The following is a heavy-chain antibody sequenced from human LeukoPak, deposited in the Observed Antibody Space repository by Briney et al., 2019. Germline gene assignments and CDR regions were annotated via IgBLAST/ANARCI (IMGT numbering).Heavy chain of an antibody. J-gene: IGHJ6*02. CDR3: AGDQYGMDV. CDR2: IYYTGTT. V-gene: IGHV4-59*08. Sequence: TETLSLTCTVSGGSISDYYWNWIRQPPGKGLEWIGYIYYTGTTNYNPSLKSRVSISVDTSKKQFSLKLSSLTAADTAVYYYAGDQYGMDVWGQGTTVTVSS. D-gene: IGHD4-17*01. CDR1: GGSISDYY.